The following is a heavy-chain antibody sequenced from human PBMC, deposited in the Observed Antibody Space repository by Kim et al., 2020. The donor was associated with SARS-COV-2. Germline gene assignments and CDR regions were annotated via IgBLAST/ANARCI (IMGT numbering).Heavy chain of an antibody. D-gene: IGHD3-10*01. CDR2: TYYRSKWYN. V-gene: IGHV6-1*01. CDR1: GDSVSNKIVA. Sequence: SQTLSLTCAISGDSVSNKIVAWNWIRQSPSRGLEWLGRTYYRSKWYNDYAVSVKSRITINPDTSKNQFSLHLNSVTHEDTAVYYCARVHFGEFVRWFDPWGQGTLVTVSS. CDR3: ARVHFGEFVRWFDP. J-gene: IGHJ5*02.